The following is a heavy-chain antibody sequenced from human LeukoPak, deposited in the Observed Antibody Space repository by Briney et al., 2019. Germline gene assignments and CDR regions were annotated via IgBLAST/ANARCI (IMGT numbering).Heavy chain of an antibody. Sequence: ASVKLSCKASGSTFTRYGISWMRQAPGPGLEWMGWISTYNGNTNYAQKLQGRVTMTTDTSTSTACMELRSLRSDDTAVYYCAREYGSGSRYFDYWGQGTLVTVSS. CDR1: GSTFTRYG. V-gene: IGHV1-18*01. CDR2: ISTYNGNT. J-gene: IGHJ4*02. CDR3: AREYGSGSRYFDY. D-gene: IGHD3-10*01.